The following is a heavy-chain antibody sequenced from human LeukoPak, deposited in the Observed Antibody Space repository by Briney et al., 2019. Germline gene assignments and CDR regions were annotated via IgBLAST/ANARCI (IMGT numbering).Heavy chain of an antibody. CDR1: GSIFNVYY. J-gene: IGHJ4*02. V-gene: IGHV1-2*02. CDR3: ARENWYYDH. Sequence: ASAKVSCKSYGSIFNVYYMHWVRQVPGQGLEWMGWISPDGGVTNYAQKFQGRVTLTRDSATTTDYMELSRLTSDDTAVYYCARENWYYDHWGQGTLVTVSS. CDR2: ISPDGGVT.